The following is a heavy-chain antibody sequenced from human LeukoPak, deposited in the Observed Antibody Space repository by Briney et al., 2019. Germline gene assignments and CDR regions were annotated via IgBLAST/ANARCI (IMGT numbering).Heavy chain of an antibody. Sequence: GGSLRLSCAASGFTFSSYAMHWARQAPGKGLEWVAVISYDGSNKYYADSVKGRFTISRDNSKNTLYLQMNSLRAEDTAVYYCARDPLGTRPGFDYWGQGTLVTVSS. J-gene: IGHJ4*02. CDR2: ISYDGSNK. D-gene: IGHD1-1*01. V-gene: IGHV3-30*04. CDR3: ARDPLGTRPGFDY. CDR1: GFTFSSYA.